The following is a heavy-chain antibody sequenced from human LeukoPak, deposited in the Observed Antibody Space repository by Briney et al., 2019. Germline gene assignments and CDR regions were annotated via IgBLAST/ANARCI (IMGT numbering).Heavy chain of an antibody. J-gene: IGHJ3*02. V-gene: IGHV4-39*07. Sequence: SETLSLTCTVSGGSISSSTYYWGWIRQPPGKGLEWIGSMFHSGSIYYNPSLKSRVTISVDTSKNQFSLNLSSVTAADTAVYYCARNLEAQQLKGRGAFDIWGQGTMVTVSS. CDR3: ARNLEAQQLKGRGAFDI. CDR2: MFHSGSI. D-gene: IGHD6-13*01. CDR1: GGSISSSTYY.